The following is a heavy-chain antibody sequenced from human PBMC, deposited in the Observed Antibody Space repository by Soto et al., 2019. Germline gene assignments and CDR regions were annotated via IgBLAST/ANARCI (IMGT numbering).Heavy chain of an antibody. CDR1: GYSSTTYG. D-gene: IGHD1-26*01. CDR3: AAGRERTYTYGQRYY. CDR2: INIGNSDT. Sequence: QVQLVQSGPEVKQPGASVKVSCKASGYSSTTYGMHWLRQAPGQSLAWLAWINIGNSDTKYSQKFQDRVILTRDASANTAYMQLTNLKAEDTAVYYCAAGRERTYTYGQRYYWGQGTLVTVSS. V-gene: IGHV1-3*04. J-gene: IGHJ4*02.